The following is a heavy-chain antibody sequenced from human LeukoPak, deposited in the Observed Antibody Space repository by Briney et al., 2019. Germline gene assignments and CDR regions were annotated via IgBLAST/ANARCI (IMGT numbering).Heavy chain of an antibody. CDR3: ARVRLLYYYDSSGYYDY. V-gene: IGHV3-23*01. D-gene: IGHD3-22*01. J-gene: IGHJ4*02. CDR1: KFTFSSYA. CDR2: ISESGGTT. Sequence: GGSLRLSCAASKFTFSSYAMSWVRQAPGKGLEWVSAISESGGTTYYADSVKGRFTISRDNSKNTLFLQMNSLRAEDTAVYYCARVRLLYYYDSSGYYDYWGQGTLVTVSS.